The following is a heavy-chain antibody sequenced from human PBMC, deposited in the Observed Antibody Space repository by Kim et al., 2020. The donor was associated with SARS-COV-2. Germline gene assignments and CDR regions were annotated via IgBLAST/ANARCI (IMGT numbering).Heavy chain of an antibody. CDR2: MNPNSGNT. J-gene: IGHJ6*02. Sequence: ASVKVSCKASGYTFTSYDINWVRQATGQGLEWMGWMNPNSGNTGYAQKFQGRVTMTRNTSISTAYMELSSLRSEDTAVYYCARGFPLMVATTATQYYYYGMDVWGQGTTVTVSS. D-gene: IGHD5-12*01. V-gene: IGHV1-8*01. CDR1: GYTFTSYD. CDR3: ARGFPLMVATTATQYYYYGMDV.